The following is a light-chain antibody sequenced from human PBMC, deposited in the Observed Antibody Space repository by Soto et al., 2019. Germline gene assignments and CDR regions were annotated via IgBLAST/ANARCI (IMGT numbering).Light chain of an antibody. CDR3: CSYAGSYTLL. CDR1: SSDVGGYNY. V-gene: IGLV2-11*01. CDR2: DVG. Sequence: QSVLTQPRSVSGSPGQSVTISCTGTSSDVGGYNYVSWYQHHPGKAPKLMIYDVGKRPSGVPDRFSGSKSGTTASLTISGLQAEDEADYYCCSYAGSYTLLFGGGTKLTVL. J-gene: IGLJ2*01.